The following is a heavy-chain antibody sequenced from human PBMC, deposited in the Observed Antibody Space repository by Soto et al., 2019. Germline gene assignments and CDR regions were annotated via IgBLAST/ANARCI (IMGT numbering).Heavy chain of an antibody. CDR2: ISYDGNNK. CDR3: AKNLNYDCWRGDGWVYSDGLDS. Sequence: GGSLRLSCAASGFTFSRYGMHWVRQAPGKGLEWVAVISYDGNNKYYEDSVKGRFNISRDNSKNTLYLQMNSLRAEDTAVYYCAKNLNYDCWRGDGWVYSDGLDSWGQGTMVTVSS. J-gene: IGHJ3*02. D-gene: IGHD3-3*01. CDR1: GFTFSRYG. V-gene: IGHV3-30*18.